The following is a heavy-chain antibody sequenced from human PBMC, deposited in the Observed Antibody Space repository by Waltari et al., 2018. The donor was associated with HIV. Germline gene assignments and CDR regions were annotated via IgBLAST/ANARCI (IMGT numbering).Heavy chain of an antibody. D-gene: IGHD3-16*01. Sequence: EVQLVESGGGSVQPGGSLRLSCTGSGSTFSRYWMHWVRQAPGKGRGWVSSIKTDGKNTTYAESVKGRVNISRDNAKNTLYLQMSSLRVEDTAVYYCTRVAGGTSPYYFDYWGQGTLVTVSS. V-gene: IGHV3-74*01. J-gene: IGHJ4*02. CDR1: GSTFSRYW. CDR2: IKTDGKNT. CDR3: TRVAGGTSPYYFDY.